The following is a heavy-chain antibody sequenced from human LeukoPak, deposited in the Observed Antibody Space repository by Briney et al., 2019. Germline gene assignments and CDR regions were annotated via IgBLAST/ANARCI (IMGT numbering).Heavy chain of an antibody. Sequence: PSETLSLTCAVYGGSFSGYYWSWIRQPPGKGLEWIGEINHSGSTNYNPSLKSRVTMSVDTSKNQFSLKLSSVTAADTAVYYCAYRYGSGSYLGYYYYGMDVWGQGTTVTVSS. V-gene: IGHV4-34*01. CDR3: AYRYGSGSYLGYYYYGMDV. CDR1: GGSFSGYY. J-gene: IGHJ6*02. CDR2: INHSGST. D-gene: IGHD3-10*01.